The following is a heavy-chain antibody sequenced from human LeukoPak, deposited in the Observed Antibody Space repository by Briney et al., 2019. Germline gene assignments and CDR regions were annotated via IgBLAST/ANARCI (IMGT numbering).Heavy chain of an antibody. J-gene: IGHJ6*02. Sequence: SETLSLTCAVYGGSFSGYYWSWIRQPPGKGLGWIGEINHSGSTNYNPSLKSRVTISVDTSKNQFSPKLSSVTAADTAVYYCARGRMVPAGDYGMDVWGQGTTVTVSS. CDR2: INHSGST. CDR1: GGSFSGYY. V-gene: IGHV4-34*01. D-gene: IGHD2-2*01. CDR3: ARGRMVPAGDYGMDV.